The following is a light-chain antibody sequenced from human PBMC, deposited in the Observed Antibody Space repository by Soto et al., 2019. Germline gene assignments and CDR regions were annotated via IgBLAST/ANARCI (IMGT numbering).Light chain of an antibody. CDR3: LQYKTWPRT. CDR2: GAS. J-gene: IGKJ2*01. V-gene: IGKV3-15*01. Sequence: EIVMTQSPGTLSVSPGEGAILSCRASQSVTKSLAWYQQKPGQAPRLLIYGASTRETRIPARFSGSGSGTEFTLNISRLQSEDFAVYYCLQYKTWPRTFGQGTNLEIK. CDR1: QSVTKS.